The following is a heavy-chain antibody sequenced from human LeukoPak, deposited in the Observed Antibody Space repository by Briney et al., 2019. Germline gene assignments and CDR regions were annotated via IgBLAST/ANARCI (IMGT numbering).Heavy chain of an antibody. V-gene: IGHV3-23*01. CDR3: AKDRSITIFGVVQYYFDY. CDR2: ISGSGGST. J-gene: IGHJ4*02. CDR1: GFTISSYA. Sequence: GGSLRLSCAASGFTISSYAMSWVRQAPGKGLEWVSGISGSGGSTYYADSVKGRFTISRDNSKNTLYLQMNSLRAEDTAVYYCAKDRSITIFGVVQYYFDYWGQGTLVTVSS. D-gene: IGHD3-3*01.